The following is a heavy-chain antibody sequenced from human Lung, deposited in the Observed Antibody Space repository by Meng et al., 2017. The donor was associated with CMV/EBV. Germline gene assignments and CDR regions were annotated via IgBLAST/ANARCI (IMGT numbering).Heavy chain of an antibody. Sequence: SGFTFNTYWIHWVRQAPGKGLVWVSRITSDGSSTTYADSVKGRFTISRDNAKNTLYLQMNSLGAEDTAVYYCAREYRLKYDSSGFDFWGQGTPVTVSS. CDR1: GFTFNTYW. V-gene: IGHV3-74*01. CDR2: ITSDGSST. D-gene: IGHD3-22*01. J-gene: IGHJ4*02. CDR3: AREYRLKYDSSGFDF.